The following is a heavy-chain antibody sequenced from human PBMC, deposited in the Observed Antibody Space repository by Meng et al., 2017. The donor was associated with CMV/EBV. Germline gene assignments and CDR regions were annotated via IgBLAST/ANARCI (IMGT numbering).Heavy chain of an antibody. J-gene: IGHJ6*02. D-gene: IGHD6-13*01. CDR3: ARDEIAAAYYGMDV. CDR1: GFTFSSYS. V-gene: IGHV3-21*01. Sequence: GESLKISCAASGFTFSSYSMNWVRQAPGKGLEWVSSISSSSYIYYADSVKGRFTISRDNAKNSLYLQMNSLRAEDTAVYYCARDEIAAAYYGMDVWGQGTTVTVSS. CDR2: ISSSSYI.